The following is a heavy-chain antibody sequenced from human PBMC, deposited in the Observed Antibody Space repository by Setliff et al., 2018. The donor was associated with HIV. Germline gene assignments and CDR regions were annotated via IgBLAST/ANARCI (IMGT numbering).Heavy chain of an antibody. CDR2: IFYTGST. CDR3: ARTPEDYDQYFFDR. V-gene: IGHV4-39*01. J-gene: IGHJ4*02. D-gene: IGHD3-22*01. CDR1: GGSISSSSYY. Sequence: SETLSLTCTVSGGSISSSSYYWDWIRQPPGKSLEWVGSIFYTGSTNYRPSLESRVIVSLDTSKNQFSLKLSSVTAADTAVYYCARTPEDYDQYFFDRWGQGTLVTVSS.